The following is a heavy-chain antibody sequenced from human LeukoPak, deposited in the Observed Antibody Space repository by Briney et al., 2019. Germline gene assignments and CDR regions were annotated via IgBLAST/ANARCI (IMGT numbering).Heavy chain of an antibody. D-gene: IGHD6-25*01. CDR3: ARVSSGDYIDY. J-gene: IGHJ4*02. Sequence: GGSLRLSCAASGFTFDDYGMSWVRQAPGKGLEWVSGINWNGGSTGYADSVKGRFTISRDNAENSLYLQMNSLRVEDTAVYYCARVSSGDYIDYWGQGTLVTVSS. CDR1: GFTFDDYG. CDR2: INWNGGST. V-gene: IGHV3-20*04.